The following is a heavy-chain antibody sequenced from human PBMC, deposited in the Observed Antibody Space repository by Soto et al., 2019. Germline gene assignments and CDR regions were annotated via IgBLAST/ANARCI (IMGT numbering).Heavy chain of an antibody. CDR1: GFTFSSYG. CDR3: AKGSSYYYGSGYNWFDP. D-gene: IGHD3-10*01. CDR2: ISYDGSNK. J-gene: IGHJ5*02. Sequence: QVQLVESGGGVVQPGRSLRLSCAASGFTFSSYGMHWVRQAQGKGLEWVAVISYDGSNKYYADSVKGRFTISRDNSKNTLYLQMNSLRAEDTAVYYCAKGSSYYYGSGYNWFDPWGQGTLVTVSS. V-gene: IGHV3-30*18.